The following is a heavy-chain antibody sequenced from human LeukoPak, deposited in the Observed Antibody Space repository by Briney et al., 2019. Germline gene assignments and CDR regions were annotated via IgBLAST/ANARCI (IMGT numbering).Heavy chain of an antibody. D-gene: IGHD4-11*01. CDR1: GGSISSYY. J-gene: IGHJ6*03. CDR2: IYYSGST. CDR3: ARDSNSHLYSYFSMDV. Sequence: SETLSLTCNVSGGSISSYYWSWIRQPPGKGLEWIGYIYYSGSTTYNPSLKSRVTISVDSSKNQFSLNLKSVTAADTAVYFCARDSNSHLYSYFSMDVWGKGTSVTVSS. V-gene: IGHV4-59*01.